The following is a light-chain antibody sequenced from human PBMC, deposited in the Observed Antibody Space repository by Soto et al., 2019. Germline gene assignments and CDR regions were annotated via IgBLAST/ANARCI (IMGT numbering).Light chain of an antibody. Sequence: QSVLTQSPSASASLGASVKLTCTLSSGHSSYAIAWHQQRPEKGPRFLMKLNSDGSHSKGDGIPDRFSGSSSGAERYLTISSLQSEDEADYYCQTWGTGIRLFGGGTKVTVL. CDR2: LNSDGSH. J-gene: IGLJ2*01. CDR1: SGHSSYA. V-gene: IGLV4-69*01. CDR3: QTWGTGIRL.